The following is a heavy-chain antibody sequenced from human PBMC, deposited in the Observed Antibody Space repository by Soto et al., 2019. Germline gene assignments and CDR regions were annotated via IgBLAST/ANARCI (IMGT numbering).Heavy chain of an antibody. J-gene: IGHJ5*02. CDR3: ARGITMIVPDWFDP. CDR1: GYTFTSYG. V-gene: IGHV1-18*01. D-gene: IGHD3-22*01. Sequence: ASVKVSCKASGYTFTSYGISWVRQAPGQGLEWMGWISAYNGNTNYAQKLQGRVTMTTDTSTSTAYMELRSLRSDDTAVCYCARGITMIVPDWFDPWGQGTLVTVSS. CDR2: ISAYNGNT.